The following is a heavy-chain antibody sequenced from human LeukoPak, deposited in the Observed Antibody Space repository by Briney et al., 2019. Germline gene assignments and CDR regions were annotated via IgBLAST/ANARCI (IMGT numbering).Heavy chain of an antibody. J-gene: IGHJ5*02. CDR2: IDPKSGGT. Sequence: ASVKVSCKASGYTFSGYYMHWVRQAPGQGLEWMGWIDPKSGGTKYAQKFQGRVTMTRDTSISTAYMELSSLRSDDTAVYYCARDNTPWFDPWGQGTLVTVSS. V-gene: IGHV1-2*02. CDR3: ARDNTPWFDP. CDR1: GYTFSGYY.